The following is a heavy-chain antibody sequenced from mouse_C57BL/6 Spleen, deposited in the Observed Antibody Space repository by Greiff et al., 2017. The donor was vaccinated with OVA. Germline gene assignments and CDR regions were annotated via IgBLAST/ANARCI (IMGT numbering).Heavy chain of an antibody. CDR1: GYAFTNYL. Sequence: VQLQQSGAELVRPGTSVKVSCKASGYAFTNYLIEWVKQRPGQGLEWIGVINTGSGGPNYNEKFKGKATLTADKSSSTAYMQLSSLTSEDSAVYCCARGRVYWGQGTSVTVSS. CDR3: ARGRVY. J-gene: IGHJ4*01. CDR2: INTGSGGP. V-gene: IGHV1-54*01.